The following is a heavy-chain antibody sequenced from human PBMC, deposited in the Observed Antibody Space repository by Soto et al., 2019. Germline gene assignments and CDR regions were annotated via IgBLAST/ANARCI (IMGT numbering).Heavy chain of an antibody. CDR2: IYYSGST. J-gene: IGHJ4*02. CDR1: GDSLKNHY. D-gene: IGHD5-12*01. V-gene: IGHV4-59*11. CDR3: ARVTRRGTAYD. Sequence: SETLALTCSVSGDSLKNHYGAWIRHSPGKGLEWIGYIYYSGSTNYNPALKSRVTISVDTSKNQFSLKLSSVTAADTAVYYCARVTRRGTAYDWGQGALVTVSS.